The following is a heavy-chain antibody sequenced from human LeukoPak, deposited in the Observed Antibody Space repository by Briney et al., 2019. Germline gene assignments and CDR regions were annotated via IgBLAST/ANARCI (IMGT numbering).Heavy chain of an antibody. CDR2: ISNSGST. V-gene: IGHV4-4*09. Sequence: SETLSLTFTVSGGSISSYYWNWIRQSPGKGLEWIGFISNSGSTNYNPSLKSRVTISVDTSKSQISLNLRSVIAADTAVYYCAMSLWDPVFDPWGQGTLVTVSS. J-gene: IGHJ5*02. CDR1: GGSISSYY. D-gene: IGHD1-26*01. CDR3: AMSLWDPVFDP.